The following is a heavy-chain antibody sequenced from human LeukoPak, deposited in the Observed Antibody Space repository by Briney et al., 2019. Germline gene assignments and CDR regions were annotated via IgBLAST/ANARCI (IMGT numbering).Heavy chain of an antibody. CDR3: ARGLEEGSGSYYNHYYYYMDV. Sequence: SETLSLTCTVSGGSISSYYWSWIRQPPGKGLEWIGYIYYSGSTNYNPSLKSRVTISVDTSKNQFSLKLSSVTAADTAVYYCARGLEEGSGSYYNHYYYYMDVWGKGTTVTISS. V-gene: IGHV4-59*01. CDR1: GGSISSYY. CDR2: IYYSGST. J-gene: IGHJ6*03. D-gene: IGHD3-10*01.